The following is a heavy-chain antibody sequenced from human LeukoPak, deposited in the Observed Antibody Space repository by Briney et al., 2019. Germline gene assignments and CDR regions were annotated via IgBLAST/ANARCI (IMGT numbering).Heavy chain of an antibody. V-gene: IGHV3-21*01. CDR2: IGISSSHT. CDR3: AKDLTTVATPYYYYYMDV. J-gene: IGHJ6*03. Sequence: GGSLRLSCAASGFTFSTNSMNWVRQAPGKGLEWVSSIGISSSHTFYADSVKGRVTISRDNAENSVYLQMNSLRAEDTAVYYCAKDLTTVATPYYYYYMDVWGKGTTVTVSS. D-gene: IGHD4-23*01. CDR1: GFTFSTNS.